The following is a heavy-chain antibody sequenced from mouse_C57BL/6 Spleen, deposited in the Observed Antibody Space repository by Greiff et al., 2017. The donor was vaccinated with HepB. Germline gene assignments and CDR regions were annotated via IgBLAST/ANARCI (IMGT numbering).Heavy chain of an antibody. CDR2: IDPNSGGT. CDR1: GYTFTSYW. CDR3: ASPYYYGSSPYAMDY. Sequence: QVQLQQPGAELVKPGASVKLSCKASGYTFTSYWMHWVKQRPGRGLEWIGRIDPNSGGTKYNEKFNSKATLTVDKPSSTAYMQLSSLTSEDSAVYYCASPYYYGSSPYAMDYWGQGTSVTVSS. V-gene: IGHV1-72*01. D-gene: IGHD1-1*01. J-gene: IGHJ4*01.